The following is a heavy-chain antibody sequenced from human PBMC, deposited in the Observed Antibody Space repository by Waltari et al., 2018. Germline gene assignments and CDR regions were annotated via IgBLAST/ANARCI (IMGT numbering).Heavy chain of an antibody. Sequence: QVQLVQSGAEVKKPGASVKVSCKASGYTFTGYYMHWVRQAPGQGLEWMGWINPNSGGTNYAQKFQGRVTMTRDTSISTAYMELSRLRSDDTAVYYCARDQSTGYSSSWYWASSTDWYFDLWGRGTLVTVSS. CDR2: INPNSGGT. D-gene: IGHD6-13*01. V-gene: IGHV1-2*02. J-gene: IGHJ2*01. CDR3: ARDQSTGYSSSWYWASSTDWYFDL. CDR1: GYTFTGYY.